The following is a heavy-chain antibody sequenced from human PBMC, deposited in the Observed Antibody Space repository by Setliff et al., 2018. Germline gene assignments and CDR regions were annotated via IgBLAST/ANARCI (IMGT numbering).Heavy chain of an antibody. CDR3: ATVGSPVAGDDAFDV. V-gene: IGHV4-38-2*02. Sequence: SETLSLTCSFSDCSLAKCYYWGWIRQAPGKGLEWIGSVYHDGRTNYSPSLKSRIIISVDTSNNQFSLKLDSVTAADTAMYFCATVGSPVAGDDAFDVWGQGTMVTVSS. D-gene: IGHD6-19*01. CDR2: VYHDGRT. CDR1: DCSLAKCYY. J-gene: IGHJ3*01.